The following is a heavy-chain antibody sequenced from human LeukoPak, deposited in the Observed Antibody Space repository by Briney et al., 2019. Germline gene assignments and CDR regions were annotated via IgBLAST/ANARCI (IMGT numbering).Heavy chain of an antibody. CDR2: MNPNSGNT. D-gene: IGHD6-13*01. CDR3: ARSDSSSWPYYYYYYYMDV. J-gene: IGHJ6*03. CDR1: GYTFTSYD. V-gene: IGHV1-8*03. Sequence: GASVKVSCKASGYTFTSYDINWVRQATGQGLEWMGWMNPNSGNTGYAQKFQGRATITRNTSISTAYMELSSLRSEDTAVYYCARSDSSSWPYYYYYYYMDVWGKGTTVTVSS.